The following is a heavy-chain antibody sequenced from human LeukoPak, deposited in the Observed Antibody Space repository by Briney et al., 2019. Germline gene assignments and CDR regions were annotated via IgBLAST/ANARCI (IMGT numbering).Heavy chain of an antibody. D-gene: IGHD5-18*01. CDR2: INHSGST. CDR1: GGSISSYY. J-gene: IGHJ3*02. V-gene: IGHV4-34*01. CDR3: ARDNVDTAMGDAFDI. Sequence: SETLSLTCTVSGGSISSYYWSWIRQPPGKGLEWIGEINHSGSTNYNPSLKSRVTISVDTSKNQFSLKLSSVTAADTAVYYCARDNVDTAMGDAFDIWGQGTMVTVSS.